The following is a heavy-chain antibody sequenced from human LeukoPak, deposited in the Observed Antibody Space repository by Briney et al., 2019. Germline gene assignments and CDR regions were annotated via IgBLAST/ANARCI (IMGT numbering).Heavy chain of an antibody. J-gene: IGHJ4*02. V-gene: IGHV4-39*01. CDR2: IYYSGST. CDR1: GGSISSSTYY. CDR3: AGPLLTYYSDSSTYS. Sequence: SETLSPTCTVSGGSISSSTYYWGWIRQPPGKGLDWIGLIYYSGSTSYNPSLKSRVTISIDTSKNQFSLKLSSVTAADTAVYYCAGPLLTYYSDSSTYSWGQGTLVTVSS. D-gene: IGHD3-22*01.